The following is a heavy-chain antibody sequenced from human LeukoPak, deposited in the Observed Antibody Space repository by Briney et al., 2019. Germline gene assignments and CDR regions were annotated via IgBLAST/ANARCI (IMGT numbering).Heavy chain of an antibody. D-gene: IGHD5-12*01. V-gene: IGHV3-66*02. CDR2: IYSGGST. Sequence: PGGSLRLSCAASGFTVSSNYMSWVRQAPGKGLEWVSVIYSGGSTYYADSVKGRFTISRDNSKNTLYLQMNSLRAEDTAVYYCASLLSGYDSYFDYWGQGTLVTVSS. J-gene: IGHJ4*02. CDR1: GFTVSSNY. CDR3: ASLLSGYDSYFDY.